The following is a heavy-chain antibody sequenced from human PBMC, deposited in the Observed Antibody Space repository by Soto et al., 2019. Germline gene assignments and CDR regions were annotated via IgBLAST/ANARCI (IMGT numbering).Heavy chain of an antibody. CDR2: ISGSGGST. V-gene: IGHV3-23*01. CDR3: AKDYGYYGSGRPDY. D-gene: IGHD3-10*01. J-gene: IGHJ4*02. Sequence: EVQLLESGGGLVQPGGSLRLSCAASGFTFSSYAMSWVRQAPGKGLEWVSAISGSGGSTYYADSVKGRFTISRDNSKNTLYLQMNSLRAEDAAVYYCAKDYGYYGSGRPDYWGQGTLVTVSS. CDR1: GFTFSSYA.